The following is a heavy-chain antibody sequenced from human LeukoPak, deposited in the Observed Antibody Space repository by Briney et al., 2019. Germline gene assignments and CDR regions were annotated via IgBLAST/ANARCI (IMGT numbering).Heavy chain of an antibody. CDR1: GGSFSAYY. J-gene: IGHJ4*02. D-gene: IGHD4-17*01. CDR3: ARAGYGDPHFDF. Sequence: SWTLSLTCAVYGGSFSAYYWSWIRQPPGKGLEWIGEINFSGSTNYIPSLKSRVTISIDTSKIQFSLEMSSVTAADTAVYYCARAGYGDPHFDFWGQGTLVTVSS. CDR2: INFSGST. V-gene: IGHV4-34*01.